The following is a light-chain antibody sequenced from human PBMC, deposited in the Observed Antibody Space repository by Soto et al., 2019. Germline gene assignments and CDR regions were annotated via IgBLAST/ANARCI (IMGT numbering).Light chain of an antibody. CDR3: HQYASSPRT. J-gene: IGKJ1*01. CDR1: QSVSSSY. Sequence: EIVFTKSPGTLSLSPGERATLSCRASQSVSSSYLAWYQQKPGQAPRLLIYGASSRATGIPDRFSGSGSGTDFTLTISRLEPEDFAVYYCHQYASSPRTFGQGTKVDIK. V-gene: IGKV3-20*01. CDR2: GAS.